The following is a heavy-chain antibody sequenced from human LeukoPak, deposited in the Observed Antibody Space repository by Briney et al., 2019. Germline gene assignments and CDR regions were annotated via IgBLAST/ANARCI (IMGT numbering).Heavy chain of an antibody. CDR2: IWYDESNK. CDR1: GFAFSNYD. CDR3: ARGKLGSFDI. Sequence: GGPLRLSCAASGFAFSNYDMHWVRQAPGKGLEWVALIWYDESNKYYADSVKGRFTISRDNSKNTLYLQMNSLRVEDTAVYYCARGKLGSFDIWGQGTLVTVSS. V-gene: IGHV3-33*01. D-gene: IGHD3-10*01. J-gene: IGHJ3*02.